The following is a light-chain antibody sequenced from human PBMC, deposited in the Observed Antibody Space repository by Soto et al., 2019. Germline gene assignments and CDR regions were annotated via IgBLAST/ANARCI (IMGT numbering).Light chain of an antibody. Sequence: VMTQSPDTLSVSPGERATLSCRASETVRSNLAWYQQKPGQAPRLLIYDASNRATGIPARFSGSGSGTDFTLTISSLEPEDFAVYYCQQRSNWPITFGQGTRLEIK. CDR1: ETVRSN. J-gene: IGKJ5*01. CDR2: DAS. CDR3: QQRSNWPIT. V-gene: IGKV3-11*01.